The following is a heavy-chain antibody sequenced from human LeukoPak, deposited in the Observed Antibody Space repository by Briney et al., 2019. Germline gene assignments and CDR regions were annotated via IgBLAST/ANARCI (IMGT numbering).Heavy chain of an antibody. J-gene: IGHJ4*02. D-gene: IGHD4-17*01. CDR2: ISGSGNNR. Sequence: PGGSLRLPCAASGFTFKSFSMNWVRQTPGKGLEWVSAISGSGNNRYYADSLKGRFTVSRDNARDSLYLQMSSLRAEDTAVYYCARQGNGDYPFDFWGQGTLVTVSS. CDR3: ARQGNGDYPFDF. V-gene: IGHV3-21*01. CDR1: GFTFKSFS.